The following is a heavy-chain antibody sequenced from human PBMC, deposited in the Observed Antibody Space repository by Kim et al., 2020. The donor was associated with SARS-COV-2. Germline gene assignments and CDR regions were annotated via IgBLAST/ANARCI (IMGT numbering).Heavy chain of an antibody. D-gene: IGHD3-22*01. CDR3: ARVTSSGYYQPNDY. CDR2: ISGSGGRT. Sequence: GGSLRLSCAASGFTFSSVPMSWVRQAPGKGLEWVSAISGSGGRTYYEDSVKGRFTISRDNSKNTLYLQMNSLRAEDTAVYYCARVTSSGYYQPNDYWGQGTLVTVSS. V-gene: IGHV3-23*01. J-gene: IGHJ4*02. CDR1: GFTFSSVP.